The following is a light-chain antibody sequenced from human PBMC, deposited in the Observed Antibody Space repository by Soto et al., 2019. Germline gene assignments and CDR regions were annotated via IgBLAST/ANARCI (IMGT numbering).Light chain of an antibody. CDR2: EVS. J-gene: IGLJ2*01. Sequence: QSVLTQPPSASGSPGQSVTISCTGTSSDVGGYNYVSWYQQHPGKAPKLMIYEVSKRPSGVPDRFSGSKSGSTASLTVSGLQAEDEADYYCSSYAGSNNWVFGGGTKVTVL. CDR3: SSYAGSNNWV. V-gene: IGLV2-8*01. CDR1: SSDVGGYNY.